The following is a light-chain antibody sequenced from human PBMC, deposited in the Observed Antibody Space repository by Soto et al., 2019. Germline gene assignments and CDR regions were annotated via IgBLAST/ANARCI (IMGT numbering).Light chain of an antibody. V-gene: IGKV3-20*01. CDR1: QRVSISS. CDR2: SAS. J-gene: IGKJ2*01. Sequence: EIVLTQSPGTLSLSPGERATLSCRASQRVSISSLAWYQQKPGQAPRLLIYSASSRATGIPDRFSGSGSGTDFTLTNSRLEPEDFAVYYCQQYGRSSYTFGQGTNLEIK. CDR3: QQYGRSSYT.